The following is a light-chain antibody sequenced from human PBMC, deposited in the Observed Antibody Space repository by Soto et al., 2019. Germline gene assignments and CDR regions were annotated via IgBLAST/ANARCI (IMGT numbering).Light chain of an antibody. Sequence: QTVVTQEPSFSVSPGGTVTLTCGLTSGSVSTNHHPSWYQQSPGQAPRTLIYSTDTRSSGVPDRFSGSILGDKAALTITGAQAEDECDYYCALYMRHGISVFGGGTKVTVL. CDR1: SGSVSTNHH. J-gene: IGLJ3*02. V-gene: IGLV8-61*01. CDR3: ALYMRHGISV. CDR2: STD.